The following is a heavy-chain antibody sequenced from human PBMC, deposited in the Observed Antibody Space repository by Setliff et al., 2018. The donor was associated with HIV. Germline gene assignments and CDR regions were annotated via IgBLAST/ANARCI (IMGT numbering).Heavy chain of an antibody. V-gene: IGHV4-34*01. D-gene: IGHD5-12*01. CDR3: GRWGHGYNSYDH. CDR2: IHHTGHI. CDR1: GESSNDYY. Sequence: PSETLSLTCAFYGESSNDYYWNWIRQPPGKGLEWIGEIHHTGHINNHPSFKSRVTISLDKSTNQFSLKMKSVTAADSAVYYCGRWGHGYNSYDHWGQGTLVTVSS. J-gene: IGHJ4*02.